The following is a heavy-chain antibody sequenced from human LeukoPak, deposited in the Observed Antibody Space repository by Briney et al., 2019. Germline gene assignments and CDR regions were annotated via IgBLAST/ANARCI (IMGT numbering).Heavy chain of an antibody. J-gene: IGHJ4*02. CDR1: GFTFSSYS. V-gene: IGHV3-21*01. Sequence: GESLRLSCAASGFTFSSYSMNWVRQAPGKGLEWVSSISSSSSHIYYGDSVKGRFTISRDNAKNSLYLQMNGLRAEDTAVYYCARQTFVEMATILGYWGQGTLVTVSS. CDR2: ISSSSSHI. CDR3: ARQTFVEMATILGY. D-gene: IGHD5-24*01.